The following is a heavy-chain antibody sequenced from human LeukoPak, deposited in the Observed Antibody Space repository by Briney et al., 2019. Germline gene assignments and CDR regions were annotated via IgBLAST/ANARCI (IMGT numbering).Heavy chain of an antibody. CDR1: GFTFSSYA. J-gene: IGHJ4*02. D-gene: IGHD2-2*01. V-gene: IGHV3-23*01. CDR3: ATRRCSSTICWYYFDY. CDR2: ISGSGDTT. Sequence: GRCLRLSCAASGFTFSSYAMSWVRQSPGKGLEGVSSISGSGDTTYYADSVRGRFTISRDNSKNTLYLQMSSLRAEDTAVYYCATRRCSSTICWYYFDYWGPRTLVTVSS.